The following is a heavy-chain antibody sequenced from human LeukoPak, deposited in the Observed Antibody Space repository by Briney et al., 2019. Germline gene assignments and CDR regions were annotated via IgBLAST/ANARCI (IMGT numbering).Heavy chain of an antibody. Sequence: GGSLRLSCAASGFTFDDYNMHWVRQAPGKGLEWVSLISRDGGRTYYADSVKGRFTISRDNSKNSLYLQMNSLRTEDTALYYCAKNRYSGSYSYFDYWGQGTLVTVSS. CDR2: ISRDGGRT. V-gene: IGHV3-43*01. CDR3: AKNRYSGSYSYFDY. J-gene: IGHJ4*02. CDR1: GFTFDDYN. D-gene: IGHD1-26*01.